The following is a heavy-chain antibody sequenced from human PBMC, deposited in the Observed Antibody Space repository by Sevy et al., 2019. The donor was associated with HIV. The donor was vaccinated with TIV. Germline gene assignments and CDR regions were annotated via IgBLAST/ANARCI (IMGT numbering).Heavy chain of an antibody. CDR1: GYSLRKLS. D-gene: IGHD2-15*01. V-gene: IGHV1-24*01. CDR2: LDPGNGEI. Sequence: ASVKVSCKDFGYSLRKLSMHWVRQAPGKGLEWMGSLDPGNGEITYAQKLQGRVTMTEDTSTDTAYMELSSLTSEDTATYYCATVGLGYYSGTSYYQGDWFDPWGQGTLVTVSS. CDR3: ATVGLGYYSGTSYYQGDWFDP. J-gene: IGHJ5*02.